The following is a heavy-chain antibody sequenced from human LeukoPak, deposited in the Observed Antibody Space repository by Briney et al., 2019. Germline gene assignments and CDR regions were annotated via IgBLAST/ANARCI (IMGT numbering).Heavy chain of an antibody. D-gene: IGHD6-13*01. CDR3: ARGGQAAGFDY. V-gene: IGHV3-23*01. Sequence: GGSLRLSCAASGFTFSSYAMSWVRQAPGKGLEWVSAISGSGGSTYYADSVKGRFTISRDNAKKTMYLQMNSLSAEDTAVYYCARGGQAAGFDYWGQGTLVTVSS. J-gene: IGHJ4*02. CDR1: GFTFSSYA. CDR2: ISGSGGST.